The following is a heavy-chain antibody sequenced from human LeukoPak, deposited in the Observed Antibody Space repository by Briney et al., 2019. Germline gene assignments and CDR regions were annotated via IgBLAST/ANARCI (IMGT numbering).Heavy chain of an antibody. CDR3: AREGGTGAFDI. CDR1: GGSISSHS. Sequence: SETLSLTCTVSGGSISSHSWNWIRQPPGKGLEWIAYIYDSGSTNYNPALKSRVTISVDASKNQFSLKLSSVTAADTAVYYCAREGGTGAFDIWGQGTMVTVSP. CDR2: IYDSGST. D-gene: IGHD1-14*01. J-gene: IGHJ3*02. V-gene: IGHV4-59*11.